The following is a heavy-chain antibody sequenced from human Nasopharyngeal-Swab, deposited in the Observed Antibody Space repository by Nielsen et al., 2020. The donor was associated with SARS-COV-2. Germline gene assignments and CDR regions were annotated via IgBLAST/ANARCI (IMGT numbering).Heavy chain of an antibody. CDR3: ARAMRVVVIKAFDI. CDR2: IYYSGST. V-gene: IGHV4-31*03. CDR1: GGSISSGGYY. J-gene: IGHJ3*02. D-gene: IGHD3-22*01. Sequence: SETLSLTCTVSGGSISSGGYYWSWIRQHPGKGLEWIGYIYYSGSTYYNPSLKSRVTISVDTSKNQFSLKLSSVTAADTAVYYCARAMRVVVIKAFDIWGQGTMVTVSS.